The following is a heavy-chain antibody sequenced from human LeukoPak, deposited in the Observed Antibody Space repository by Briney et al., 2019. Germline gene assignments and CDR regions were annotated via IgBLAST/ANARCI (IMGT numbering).Heavy chain of an antibody. Sequence: GRSLRLSCTASGFTFGDYVMSWVRQAPGKGLEWVGFTRSKAYGGTTEYAASVKGRFTISRDDSKSIAYLQMNILKTEDTAVYYCSRGYYYGSGTPVWFDPWGQGTLVTVSS. V-gene: IGHV3-49*04. J-gene: IGHJ5*02. CDR2: TRSKAYGGTT. D-gene: IGHD3-10*01. CDR1: GFTFGDYV. CDR3: SRGYYYGSGTPVWFDP.